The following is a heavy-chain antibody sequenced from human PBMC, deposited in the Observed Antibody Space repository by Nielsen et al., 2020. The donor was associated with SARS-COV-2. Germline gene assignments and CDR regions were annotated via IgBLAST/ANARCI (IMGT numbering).Heavy chain of an antibody. V-gene: IGHV3-21*01. D-gene: IGHD6-19*01. J-gene: IGHJ4*02. Sequence: GESLKISCAAAGVSFRTYSMNWVRQAQGKGLEWVSMISASSSDIYYADSVKGRFTISRDNAKNSLYLQMNSLRPEDTAVYYCASGPLAVAPDSLGQGTLVTVSS. CDR2: ISASSSDI. CDR1: GVSFRTYS. CDR3: ASGPLAVAPDS.